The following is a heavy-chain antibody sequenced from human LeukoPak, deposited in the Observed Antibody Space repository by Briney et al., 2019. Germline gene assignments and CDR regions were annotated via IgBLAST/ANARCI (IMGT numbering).Heavy chain of an antibody. CDR2: IYYSGST. CDR3: ARGACSGGSCQLDY. Sequence: SQTLSLTCTVSGGSISSGDYYRSWIRQPPGKGLEWIGYIYYSGSTYYNPSLKSRVTISVDTSKNQFSLKLSSVTAADTAVYYCARGACSGGSCQLDYWGQGTLATVSS. J-gene: IGHJ4*02. D-gene: IGHD2-15*01. V-gene: IGHV4-30-4*01. CDR1: GGSISSGDYY.